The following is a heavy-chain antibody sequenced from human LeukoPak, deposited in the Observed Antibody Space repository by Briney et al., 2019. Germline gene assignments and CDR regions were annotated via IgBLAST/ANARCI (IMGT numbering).Heavy chain of an antibody. J-gene: IGHJ4*02. V-gene: IGHV3-23*01. Sequence: GGSLRLSCATSGFTFSNYAMAWVRQAPGNGLEWVSIISASGVTTYYADSVKGRFTISRDSSKNTLYLQMSSLRAEDTAIYYCAKDFYSYGYEPYYFDYWGQGTLVTVSS. CDR1: GFTFSNYA. D-gene: IGHD5-18*01. CDR2: ISASGVTT. CDR3: AKDFYSYGYEPYYFDY.